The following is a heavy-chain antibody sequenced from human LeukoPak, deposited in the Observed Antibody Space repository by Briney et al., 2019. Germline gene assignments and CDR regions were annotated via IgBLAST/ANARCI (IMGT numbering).Heavy chain of an antibody. V-gene: IGHV1-69*05. CDR3: ARDRGLDYYDSSGYYFNWFDP. Sequence: EASVKVSCKASGGTFISYAISWVRQAPGQGLEWMGRIIPIFGTANYAQKFQGRVTITTDESTSTAYMELSSLRSEDTAVYYCARDRGLDYYDSSGYYFNWFDPWGQGTLVTVSS. CDR1: GGTFISYA. D-gene: IGHD3-22*01. J-gene: IGHJ5*02. CDR2: IIPIFGTA.